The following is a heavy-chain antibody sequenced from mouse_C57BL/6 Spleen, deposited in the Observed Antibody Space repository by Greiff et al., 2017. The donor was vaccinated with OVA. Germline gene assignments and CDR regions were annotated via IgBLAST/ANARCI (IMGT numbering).Heavy chain of an antibody. D-gene: IGHD2-5*01. Sequence: QVQLQQSGAELVRPGTSVKMSCKASGYTFTNYWIGWAKQRPGHGLEWIGDIYPGGGYTNYNEQFKGKATLTADKSSSTAYMQFSSLTSEDSAIYYCARGGYYSNYVGYFDVWGTGTTVTVSS. CDR2: IYPGGGYT. CDR3: ARGGYYSNYVGYFDV. V-gene: IGHV1-63*01. J-gene: IGHJ1*03. CDR1: GYTFTNYW.